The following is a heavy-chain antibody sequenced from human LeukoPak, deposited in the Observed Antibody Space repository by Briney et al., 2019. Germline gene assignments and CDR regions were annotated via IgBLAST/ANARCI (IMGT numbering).Heavy chain of an antibody. CDR2: FIGGGNNT. V-gene: IGHV3-23*01. CDR1: GFTFRHYA. CDR3: AKDSDKVATIGDDDFDI. D-gene: IGHD5-12*01. Sequence: PGGSLSLSCAASGFTFRHYAMSWVRQAPGKALEWVSSFIGGGNNTYYAVSVKGRFTISRDNSKNTLYLKMNSLRAEDTAVYYCAKDSDKVATIGDDDFDIWGKGTMVTVAS. J-gene: IGHJ3*02.